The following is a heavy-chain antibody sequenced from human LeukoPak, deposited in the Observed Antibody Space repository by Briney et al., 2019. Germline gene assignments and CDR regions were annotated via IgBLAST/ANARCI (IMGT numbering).Heavy chain of an antibody. CDR2: ISGSGSSA. Sequence: GGSLRLSCEISGFTFSRFAMNWVRQAPGQGLEWISIISGSGSSAYYADSVKGRFTISRDTSKNTLYLQMNSLRAEDTAVYYCAKEQWLGKMNYFDYWGQGTLVTVSS. CDR3: AKEQWLGKMNYFDY. V-gene: IGHV3-23*01. D-gene: IGHD6-19*01. CDR1: GFTFSRFA. J-gene: IGHJ4*02.